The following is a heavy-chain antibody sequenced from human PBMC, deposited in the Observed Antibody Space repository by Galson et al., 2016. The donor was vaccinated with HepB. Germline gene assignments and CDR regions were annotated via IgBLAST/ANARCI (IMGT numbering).Heavy chain of an antibody. CDR3: ARDPRSYCPTGRCDVVGFYFDF. D-gene: IGHD2-8*01. V-gene: IGHV3-23*01. CDR1: RFDFSNYA. J-gene: IGHJ4*02. CDR2: ITGSGSST. Sequence: LRLSCAGPRFDFSNYAMSWVRQAPGRGLDWVSSITGSGSSTYYADSVKGRFTISRDNSKNTLYLQMNSLRVEDTAVYFCARDPRSYCPTGRCDVVGFYFDFWGQGTLVTVSS.